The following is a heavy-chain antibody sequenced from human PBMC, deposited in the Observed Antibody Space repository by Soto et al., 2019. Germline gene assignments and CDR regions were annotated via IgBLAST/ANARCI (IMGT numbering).Heavy chain of an antibody. J-gene: IGHJ4*02. CDR1: GYSFVSYW. V-gene: IGHV5-51*01. CDR3: ARTDGYEIEY. Sequence: GESLKISCQGAGYSFVSYWSAWVRQMPGKGLEWMGSIYPGDSDTTYSPSFQGQVTMSVEKSITTVYLQWSSLKASDTAMYYCARTDGYEIEYWGQGTLVTVSS. CDR2: IYPGDSDT. D-gene: IGHD5-12*01.